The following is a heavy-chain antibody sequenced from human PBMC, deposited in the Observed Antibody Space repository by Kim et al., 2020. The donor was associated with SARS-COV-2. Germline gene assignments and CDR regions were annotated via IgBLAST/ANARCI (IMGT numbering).Heavy chain of an antibody. J-gene: IGHJ6*02. Sequence: SETLSLTCAVYGGSFSGYYWSWIRQPPGKGLEWIGEINHSGSTNYNPSLKSRVTISVDTSKNQFSLKLSSVTAADTAVYYCARGSGSYPTYYYYGMDVWGQGTTVTVSS. CDR3: ARGSGSYPTYYYYGMDV. D-gene: IGHD3-10*01. CDR2: INHSGST. V-gene: IGHV4-34*01. CDR1: GGSFSGYY.